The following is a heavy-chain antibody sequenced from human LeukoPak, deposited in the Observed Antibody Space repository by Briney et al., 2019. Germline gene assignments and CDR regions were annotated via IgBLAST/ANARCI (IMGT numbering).Heavy chain of an antibody. D-gene: IGHD1-1*01. CDR3: ARENLVATGSYSYAMDV. V-gene: IGHV4-59*01. J-gene: IGHJ6*02. CDR2: IHYSGST. Sequence: PSESLSLTCTVSGGSISSYYWSWIRQPPGKGLEWIGYIHYSGSTNYNPSLKSRVTISLDTSKNQFSLRVSSVTAADTAVYYCARENLVATGSYSYAMDVWGQGTTVTVSS. CDR1: GGSISSYY.